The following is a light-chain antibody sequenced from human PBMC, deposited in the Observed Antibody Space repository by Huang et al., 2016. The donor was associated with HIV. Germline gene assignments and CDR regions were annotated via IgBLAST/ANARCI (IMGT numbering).Light chain of an antibody. Sequence: IVLTQSPGTLSSSPGERATLSRRASHSTNVAWYQQKPGQAPRRLIYDTTTRATGVPDRFSGRGSGAGFTLTISRLDPEDFAVYYCQQYGNSLAFGGGTRVDFK. CDR1: HSTN. J-gene: IGKJ4*01. CDR3: QQYGNSLA. V-gene: IGKV3-20*01. CDR2: DTT.